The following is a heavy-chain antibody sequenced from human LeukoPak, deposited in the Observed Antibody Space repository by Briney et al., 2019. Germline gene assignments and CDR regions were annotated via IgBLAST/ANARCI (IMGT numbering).Heavy chain of an antibody. CDR2: IYYSGST. CDR1: GGSISTYY. CDR3: ARGEWFDP. J-gene: IGHJ5*02. V-gene: IGHV4-59*01. Sequence: SETLSLTCSVSGGSISTYYWSWIRQPPGKGLEWIGYIYYSGSTNCNPSLKSRVTMSVDTSKNQFSLKLSSVTAADTAVYYCARGEWFDPWGPGTLVTISS.